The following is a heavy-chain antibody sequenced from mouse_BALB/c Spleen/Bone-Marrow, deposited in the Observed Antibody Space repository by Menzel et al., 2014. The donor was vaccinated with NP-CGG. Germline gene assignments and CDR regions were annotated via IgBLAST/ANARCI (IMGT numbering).Heavy chain of an antibody. CDR3: ARGGGKRGPHGDD. CDR1: GYSITSGYY. D-gene: IGHD3-3*01. Sequence: EVKLEESGPGLVKPSQSLSLTCSVTGYSITSGYYWNWIRQFPGNKLEWMGYISYDGSNNYNPSLKNRISITRDTSKNQCCLKLNAGTTEDTATEDCARGGGKRGPHGDDGGQGTTLTVSS. V-gene: IGHV3-6*02. CDR2: ISYDGSN. J-gene: IGHJ2*01.